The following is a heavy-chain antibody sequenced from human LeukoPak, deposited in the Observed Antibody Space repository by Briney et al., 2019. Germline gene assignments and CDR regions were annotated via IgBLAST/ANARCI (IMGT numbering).Heavy chain of an antibody. Sequence: ASVKVSCKASGYTFTSNDINWVRHATGQGLEWMGWMSPNSGNTGYAQKFQGRVAMTRDTSLSTAYMELSALRSDDTAVYYSARGVGAVGDYWGQGTLVTVSS. V-gene: IGHV1-8*01. CDR2: MSPNSGNT. CDR3: ARGVGAVGDY. D-gene: IGHD6-19*01. CDR1: GYTFTSND. J-gene: IGHJ4*02.